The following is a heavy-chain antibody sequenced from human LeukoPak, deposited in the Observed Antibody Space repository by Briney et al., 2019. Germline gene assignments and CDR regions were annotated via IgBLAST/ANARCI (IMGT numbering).Heavy chain of an antibody. CDR3: ARTQKGLGGRRAFDI. D-gene: IGHD3-16*01. J-gene: IGHJ3*02. CDR2: IYYSGST. CDR1: GGSISSSSYY. Sequence: SETLSLTCTVSGGSISSSSYYWGWIRQPPGKGLEWIGSIYYSGSTYYNPSLKSRVTISVDTSKNQFSLKLSSVTAADTAVYYCARTQKGLGGRRAFDIWGQGTMVTVSS. V-gene: IGHV4-39*07.